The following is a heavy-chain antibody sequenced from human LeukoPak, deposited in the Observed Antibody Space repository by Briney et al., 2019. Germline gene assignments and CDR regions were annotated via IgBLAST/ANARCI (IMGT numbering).Heavy chain of an antibody. J-gene: IGHJ4*02. D-gene: IGHD2-2*01. CDR1: GFTFSSYA. V-gene: IGHV3-23*01. Sequence: GGSLRLSCTASGFTFSSYALNWVRQAPGKGLEWVSAISGRGYRSYYTDSVKGRFTISRDNSKNTLFLQMNSLRVEDTALYYCAKGGAVVPPGNYLDSWGQGTLVTVSS. CDR3: AKGGAVVPPGNYLDS. CDR2: ISGRGYRS.